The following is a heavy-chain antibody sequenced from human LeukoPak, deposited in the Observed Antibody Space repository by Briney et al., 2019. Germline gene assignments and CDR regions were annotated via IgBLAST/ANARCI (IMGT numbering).Heavy chain of an antibody. CDR3: ARSPAYYYDSSGATDAFDI. V-gene: IGHV1-2*02. CDR2: INPNSGGT. D-gene: IGHD3-22*01. CDR1: GYTFTGYY. J-gene: IGHJ3*02. Sequence: ASVKVSCKASGYTFTGYYMHWVRQAPGQGLEWMGWINPNSGGTNYAQKFQGRVTMTRDTSISTAYMKLSRLRSDDTAVYYCARSPAYYYDSSGATDAFDIWGQGTMVTVSS.